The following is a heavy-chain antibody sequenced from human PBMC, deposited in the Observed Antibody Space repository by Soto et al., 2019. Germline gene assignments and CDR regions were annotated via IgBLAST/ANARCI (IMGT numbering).Heavy chain of an antibody. Sequence: EVQLLESGGGLVQPGGSLRLSCAASGFTFNAYAMTWVRQAPGKGLEWVSAIGGSGGNRYYADSVRGRFTISRDNSTDTVDLQMNSLRFEDTAVYYCARVASDYINSVDNWGQGILVTVSS. CDR2: IGGSGGNR. V-gene: IGHV3-23*01. D-gene: IGHD4-4*01. CDR1: GFTFNAYA. CDR3: ARVASDYINSVDN. J-gene: IGHJ4*02.